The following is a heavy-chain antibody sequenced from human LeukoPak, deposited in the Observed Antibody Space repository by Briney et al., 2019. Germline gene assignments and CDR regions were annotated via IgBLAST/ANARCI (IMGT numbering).Heavy chain of an antibody. CDR1: GFTFSSYA. CDR2: ISSNGGST. V-gene: IGHV3-64*01. CDR3: ASEGFDY. J-gene: IGHJ4*02. Sequence: GGSLRLSCAASGFTFSSYAMHWARQAPGKGLEYVSAISSNGGSTYYANSVKGRFTISRDNSKNTLYLQMGSLRAEDMAVYYCASEGFDYWGQGTLVTVSS.